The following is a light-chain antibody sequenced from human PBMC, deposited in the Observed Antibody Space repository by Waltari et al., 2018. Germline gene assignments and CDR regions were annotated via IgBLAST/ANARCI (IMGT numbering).Light chain of an antibody. CDR3: QAWDTISAG. Sequence: SYELTQPPSVSVSPGQTASIPCSGDHLGNKYVSWYQQKPGQAPVLLIYQDTKRPSGIPERLSGSNSGNTATLTISGTQVMDEGDYYCQAWDTISAGLGGGTKLTVL. CDR1: HLGNKY. V-gene: IGLV3-1*01. CDR2: QDT. J-gene: IGLJ2*01.